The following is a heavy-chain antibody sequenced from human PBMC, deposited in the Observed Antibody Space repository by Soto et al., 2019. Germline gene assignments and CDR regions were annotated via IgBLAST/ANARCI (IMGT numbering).Heavy chain of an antibody. D-gene: IGHD3-16*01. V-gene: IGHV5-10-1*01. J-gene: IGHJ6*02. Sequence: PGESLKISCKGSGYSLTSYWISWVRQMPGKGLEWMGRIDPSDSYTNYSPSFQGHVTISADKSISTAYLQWSSLKASDTAMYYCARGDGDYVWGSYSFNYYGMDVWGQGTTVTVSS. CDR2: IDPSDSYT. CDR1: GYSLTSYW. CDR3: ARGDGDYVWGSYSFNYYGMDV.